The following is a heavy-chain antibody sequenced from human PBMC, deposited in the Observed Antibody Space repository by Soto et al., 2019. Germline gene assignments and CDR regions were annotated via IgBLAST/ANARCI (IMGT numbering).Heavy chain of an antibody. D-gene: IGHD3-22*01. CDR3: AKDEYYYSRSGYYIFDS. V-gene: IGHV3-30*18. J-gene: IGHJ4*02. Sequence: QAQLVESGGGVVQPGESLRLSCEVSGFTFSAYGMHWVRQAPGKGLEWVAAISHDGTNKNYGDSVKGRFTISRDNSNKTLYLQMNSLRPEDTALYYCAKDEYYYSRSGYYIFDSWGQGTLVTVSS. CDR1: GFTFSAYG. CDR2: ISHDGTNK.